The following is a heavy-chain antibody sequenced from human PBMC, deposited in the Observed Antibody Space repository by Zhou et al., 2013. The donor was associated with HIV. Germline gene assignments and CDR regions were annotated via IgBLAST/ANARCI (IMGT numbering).Heavy chain of an antibody. V-gene: IGHV1-2*02. CDR2: INPNSGGT. CDR1: GYTFTALY. CDR3: ARDRDWGFPRWFDP. J-gene: IGHJ5*02. Sequence: QVQLVQSGAEVKKPGSSVKVSCKTSGYTFTALYIHWVRHAPGQRLEWVGWINPNSGGTRYAQKFQGRVTMTRDTSISTAYMDLSRLRDDDTAIYYCARDRDWGFPRWFDPWGQGTLVTVSS. D-gene: IGHD7-27*01.